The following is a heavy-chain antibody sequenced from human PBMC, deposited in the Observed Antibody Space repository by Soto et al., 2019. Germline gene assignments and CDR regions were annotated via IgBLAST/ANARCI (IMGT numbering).Heavy chain of an antibody. CDR3: ATNEGRDGYSFDY. J-gene: IGHJ4*02. CDR1: GVTFSRQD. D-gene: IGHD5-12*01. CDR2: TIPIFGTP. Sequence: QVQLVQSGAEVKKPGSSVKVSCMASGVTFSRQDMRWVRQAPGQGLEWMGGTIPIFGTPQYAEKFQDSVTITANESTSTAYMELSSLTSEDTAVYYCATNEGRDGYSFDYWGQGNLVTVSS. V-gene: IGHV1-69*01.